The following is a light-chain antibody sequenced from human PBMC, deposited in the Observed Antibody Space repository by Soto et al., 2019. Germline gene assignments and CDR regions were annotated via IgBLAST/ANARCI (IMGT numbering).Light chain of an antibody. V-gene: IGKV1-9*01. CDR3: QHLNSYPPYT. Sequence: DIQLTQSPSFLSASVGDRVTITCRASQGISSSLAWYQQKPGKALKLLIYAASTLQSGVPSRFSGSGSGTEFTLTISSLQPEDLATYCCQHLNSYPPYTFGQGTKLEIK. CDR2: AAS. J-gene: IGKJ2*01. CDR1: QGISSS.